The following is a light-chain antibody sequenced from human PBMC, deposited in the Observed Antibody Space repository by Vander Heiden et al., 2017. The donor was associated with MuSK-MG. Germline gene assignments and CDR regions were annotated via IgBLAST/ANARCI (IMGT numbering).Light chain of an antibody. CDR3: QQRSNWPPEGET. V-gene: IGKV3-11*01. CDR1: QSVSSY. Sequence: EIVLTQSPATLSLSPGERATLSCRASQSVSSYLAWYQQKPGQAPRLLIYDASNRATGIPARFSGSGSGTDFTLTISSLEPEDFAVYYCQQRSNWPPEGETFGGGTKVEIK. CDR2: DAS. J-gene: IGKJ4*01.